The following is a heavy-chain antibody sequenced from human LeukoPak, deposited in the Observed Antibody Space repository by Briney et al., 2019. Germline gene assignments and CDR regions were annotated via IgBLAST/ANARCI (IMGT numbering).Heavy chain of an antibody. CDR1: GFTFSTYS. V-gene: IGHV3-21*04. Sequence: GGSLRLSCAASGFTFSTYSMNWVRQAPGKGLEWISSITSSSDYIFYADSVKGRFTISRDNSKNTVSLQMESLRAEDTALYYCAKDYAVGSIDYWGQGTLVTVSS. D-gene: IGHD3-16*01. CDR3: AKDYAVGSIDY. CDR2: ITSSSDYI. J-gene: IGHJ4*02.